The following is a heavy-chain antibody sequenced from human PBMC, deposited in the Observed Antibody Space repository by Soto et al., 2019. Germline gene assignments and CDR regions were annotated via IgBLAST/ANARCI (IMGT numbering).Heavy chain of an antibody. CDR2: ISYDGSNK. D-gene: IGHD3-3*01. CDR3: AKDWSWEALNYGMNV. J-gene: IGHJ6*02. CDR1: GFTFSSYG. V-gene: IGHV3-30*18. Sequence: PGGSLRLSCAASGFTFSSYGIHWVRQAPGKGLDWVAVISYDGSNKDYAESVKGRFTISRDNSKNTLYLQMNDLRAEDTAVYYCAKDWSWEALNYGMNVWGQGTTVTVSS.